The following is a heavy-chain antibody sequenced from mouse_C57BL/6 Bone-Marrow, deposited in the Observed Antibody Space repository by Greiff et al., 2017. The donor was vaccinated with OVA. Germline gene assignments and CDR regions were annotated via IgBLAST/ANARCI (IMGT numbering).Heavy chain of an antibody. V-gene: IGHV5-16*01. CDR1: GFTFSDYY. CDR3: AREDYSKDY. Sequence: EVKLVESEGGLVQPGSSMKLSCTASGFTFSDYYMAWVRQVPEKGLEWVANINYDGSSTYYLDSLKSRFIISRDNAKNILYLQMSSLKSEDTATYYCAREDYSKDYWGQGTTLTVSS. CDR2: INYDGSST. J-gene: IGHJ2*01. D-gene: IGHD2-5*01.